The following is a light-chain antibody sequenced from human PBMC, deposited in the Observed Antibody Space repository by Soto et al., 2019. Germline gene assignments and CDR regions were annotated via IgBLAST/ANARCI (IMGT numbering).Light chain of an antibody. CDR3: QQYYSYPVT. CDR2: AAS. CDR1: QGISSY. J-gene: IGKJ1*01. V-gene: IGKV1-8*01. Sequence: AIRMTQSPSSFSASTGDRVTITCRASQGISSYLAWYQQKPGKAPKLLIYAASTLQSGVPSRFSGSGSGTDSPLTISCLQSEDFATYYCQQYYSYPVTFGQGTKGEIK.